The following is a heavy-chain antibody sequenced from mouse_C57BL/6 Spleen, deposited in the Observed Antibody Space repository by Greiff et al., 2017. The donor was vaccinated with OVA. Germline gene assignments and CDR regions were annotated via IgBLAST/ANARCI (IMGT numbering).Heavy chain of an antibody. CDR3: ATNLVYAMDY. Sequence: EVQLQESGGGLVKPGGSLKLSCAASGFTFSDYGMHWVRQAPEKGLEWVAYISSGSSTIYYADTVKGRFTISRDNAKNTLFLQMTSLRSEDTAMYYCATNLVYAMDYWGQGTSVTVSS. V-gene: IGHV5-17*01. D-gene: IGHD2-10*02. J-gene: IGHJ4*01. CDR2: ISSGSSTI. CDR1: GFTFSDYG.